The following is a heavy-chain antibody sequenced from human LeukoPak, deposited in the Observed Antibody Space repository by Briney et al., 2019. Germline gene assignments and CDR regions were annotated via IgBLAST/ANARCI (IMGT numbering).Heavy chain of an antibody. CDR2: INPNSGGT. Sequence: ASVKVSCKASGYTFAGYYMHWVRQAPGQGLEWMGWINPNSGGTNYAQKFQGRVTMTRDTSISTAYMELSRLRSDDTAVYYCARVGGSTGHYYMDVWGKGTTVTVSS. CDR3: ARVGGSTGHYYMDV. J-gene: IGHJ6*03. D-gene: IGHD2-15*01. CDR1: GYTFAGYY. V-gene: IGHV1-2*02.